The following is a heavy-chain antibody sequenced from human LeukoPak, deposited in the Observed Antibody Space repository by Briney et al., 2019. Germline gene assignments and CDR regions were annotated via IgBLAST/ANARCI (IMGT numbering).Heavy chain of an antibody. D-gene: IGHD4-23*01. CDR3: AKAVESGGLFDS. Sequence: PGGSLRLSCAASGFTFINYAMTWVRQAPGKGLEWVSTITNGATGTFYADSVKGRFTISGDNSRNTVYLQMNSLRAEDTAVYYCAKAVESGGLFDSWGQGTLVTVSS. CDR2: ITNGATGT. J-gene: IGHJ4*02. V-gene: IGHV3-23*01. CDR1: GFTFINYA.